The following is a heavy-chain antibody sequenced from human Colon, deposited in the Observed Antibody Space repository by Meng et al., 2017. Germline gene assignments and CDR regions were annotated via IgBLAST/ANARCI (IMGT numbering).Heavy chain of an antibody. J-gene: IGHJ4*02. CDR3: ARDIPHYYDSSGYYEFDY. V-gene: IGHV3-74*01. CDR2: INTDGSNT. Sequence: GESLKTSCAASGFTFNNYWMHWVRQVPGKGLVWVSRINTDGSNTYYADSVKGRFTISRDNAKKTLYLQMNSLRAEDTAVYYCARDIPHYYDSSGYYEFDYWGQGTLVTVSS. CDR1: GFTFNNYW. D-gene: IGHD3-22*01.